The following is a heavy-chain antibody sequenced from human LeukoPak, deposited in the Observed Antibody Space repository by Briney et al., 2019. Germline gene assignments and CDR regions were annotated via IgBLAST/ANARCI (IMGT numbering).Heavy chain of an antibody. V-gene: IGHV3-23*01. CDR1: GFSFSSSA. CDR2: ISDSGGST. J-gene: IGHJ4*02. CDR3: ANLQGVGSSWYVRDEFDY. D-gene: IGHD6-13*01. Sequence: GGSLRLSCAASGFSFSSSAMSWVRQAPGKGLEWVSVISDSGGSTYYADSVKGRFTISRDNSKNTLYLQMNSLRAEDTAVYYCANLQGVGSSWYVRDEFDYWGQGTLVTVSS.